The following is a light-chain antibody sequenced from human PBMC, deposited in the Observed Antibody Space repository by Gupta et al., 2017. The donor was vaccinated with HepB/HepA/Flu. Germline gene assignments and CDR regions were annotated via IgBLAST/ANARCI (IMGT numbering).Light chain of an antibody. Sequence: ETLMTQSPVTLSVSPGERATLPCRASQNVYSYLAWYQQKPGQAPRLLIYGASTRATDIPARFSGSGSGTEFTLTISSLQSEDFAVYYCQQYYTWLRTFGQGTRLDIK. V-gene: IGKV3-15*01. CDR3: QQYYTWLRT. CDR2: GAS. J-gene: IGKJ5*01. CDR1: QNVYSY.